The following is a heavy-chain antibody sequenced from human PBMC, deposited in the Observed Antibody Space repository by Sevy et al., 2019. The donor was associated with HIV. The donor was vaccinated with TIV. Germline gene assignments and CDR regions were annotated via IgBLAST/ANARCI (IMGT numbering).Heavy chain of an antibody. CDR1: GYTFTGYY. CDR3: VRDDRDGYFDY. CDR2: INPDSGGP. Sequence: ASMKVSCKASGYTFTGYYMHWVRQAPGQGLEWMGWINPDSGGPNYAPKFQGRVTLTRDTSISTAYMGLSRLKSDDTAVYYCVRDDRDGYFDYWGQGTLVTVSS. V-gene: IGHV1-2*02. J-gene: IGHJ4*02.